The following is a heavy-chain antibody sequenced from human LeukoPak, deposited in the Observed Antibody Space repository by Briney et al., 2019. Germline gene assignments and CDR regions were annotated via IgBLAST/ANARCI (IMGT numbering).Heavy chain of an antibody. CDR3: TTATVPPS. V-gene: IGHV3-15*01. J-gene: IGHJ4*02. Sequence: GGSLRLSCAASGFTFSNAWMNWVRQAPGKGLEWVGRIQRKTDGGTTEYAATVKGRFTISRDDSKNTVYLQMNTLTTEDTAVYYCTTATVPPSWGQGTLVTVSS. CDR1: GFTFSNAW. D-gene: IGHD4-17*01. CDR2: IQRKTDGGTT.